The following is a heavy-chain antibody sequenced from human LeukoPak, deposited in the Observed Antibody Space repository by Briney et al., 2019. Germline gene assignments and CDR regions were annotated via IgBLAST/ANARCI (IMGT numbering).Heavy chain of an antibody. CDR3: ARDQYYYLRWDYYGMDV. Sequence: SQTLSLTCAISGDSVSSNSAAWNWIRQSPSRGLEWLGKTYYRSKWYNDYAVSVKSRITINPDTSKNQFSLQLNSVTPEDTAVYYCARDQYYYLRWDYYGMDVWGQGTTVTVSS. CDR1: GDSVSSNSAA. CDR2: TYYRSKWYN. D-gene: IGHD3-10*01. J-gene: IGHJ6*02. V-gene: IGHV6-1*01.